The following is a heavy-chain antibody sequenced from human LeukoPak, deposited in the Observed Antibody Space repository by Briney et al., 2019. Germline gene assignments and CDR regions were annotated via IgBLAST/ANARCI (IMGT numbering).Heavy chain of an antibody. V-gene: IGHV1-8*01. CDR3: ARRASNSGYLYYYYYYGMDV. CDR1: GYTFTSYD. J-gene: IGHJ6*02. CDR2: MNPNSGNT. D-gene: IGHD3-22*01. Sequence: ASVKVSCTASGYTFTSYDINWVRQATGQGLEWMGWMNPNSGNTGYAQKFQGRVTMTRNTSISTAYMELSSLRSEDTAVYYCARRASNSGYLYYYYYYGMDVWGQGTTVTVSS.